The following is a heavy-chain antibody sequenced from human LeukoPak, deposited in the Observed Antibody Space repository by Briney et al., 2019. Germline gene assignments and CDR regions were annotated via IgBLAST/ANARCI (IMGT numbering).Heavy chain of an antibody. D-gene: IGHD3-3*01. J-gene: IGHJ6*02. CDR1: GGSIVSSTNY. Sequence: PSETLSLTCTVFGGSIVSSTNYWAWVRQPPGKGLEWIGSIFYSGNTHYNPSLKSRVTMSVDTSKNGFSLKLTSVTAADTAVYYCTRHWSEFYNYGMGVWGHGTTVTVSS. CDR2: IFYSGNT. V-gene: IGHV4-39*01. CDR3: TRHWSEFYNYGMGV.